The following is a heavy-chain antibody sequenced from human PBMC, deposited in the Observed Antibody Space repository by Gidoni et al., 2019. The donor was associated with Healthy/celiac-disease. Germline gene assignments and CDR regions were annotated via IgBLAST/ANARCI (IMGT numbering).Heavy chain of an antibody. Sequence: QVQLVESGGGLVKPGGSLRLSCAASGFTFSDYYMSWVPQAPGKGLEWVSYIIGSIRYTNYADSVKGRFTISRDNAKNSLYLQMNSLRAEDTAVYYCAREGRAGTIDYWGQGTLVTVSS. J-gene: IGHJ4*02. CDR2: IIGSIRYT. V-gene: IGHV3-11*06. CDR3: AREGRAGTIDY. D-gene: IGHD6-13*01. CDR1: GFTFSDYY.